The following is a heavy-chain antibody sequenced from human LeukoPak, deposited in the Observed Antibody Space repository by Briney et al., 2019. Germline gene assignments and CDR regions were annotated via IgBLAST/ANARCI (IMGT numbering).Heavy chain of an antibody. CDR1: GYTFTGYY. V-gene: IGHV1-2*02. D-gene: IGHD5-18*01. CDR3: ARVNRGQRFRGYRDNWFDP. Sequence: ASVKVSCKASGYTFTGYYMHWVRQAPGQGLEWMGWINPNSDGTNYAQKFQGRVTMTRDTSISTAYMELSRLRSDDTAVYYCARVNRGQRFRGYRDNWFDPWGQGTLVTVSS. J-gene: IGHJ5*02. CDR2: INPNSDGT.